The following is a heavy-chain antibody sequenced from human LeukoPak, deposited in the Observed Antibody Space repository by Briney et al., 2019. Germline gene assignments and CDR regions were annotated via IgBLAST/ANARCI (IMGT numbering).Heavy chain of an antibody. V-gene: IGHV3-9*01. Sequence: PGGSLRLSCAASGFTFDDYAMPWVRQAPGKGLEWVSGISWNSGSIGYADSVKGRFTISRDNAKNSLYLQMNSLRAEDTALYYCAKGKPYSSSWYGFPFDPWGQGTLVTVSS. CDR1: GFTFDDYA. D-gene: IGHD6-13*01. J-gene: IGHJ5*02. CDR2: ISWNSGSI. CDR3: AKGKPYSSSWYGFPFDP.